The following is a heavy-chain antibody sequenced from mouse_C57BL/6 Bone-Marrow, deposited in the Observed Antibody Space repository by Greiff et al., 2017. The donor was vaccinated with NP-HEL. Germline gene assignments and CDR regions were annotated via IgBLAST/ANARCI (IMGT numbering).Heavy chain of an antibody. CDR3: ARYMGGYDHAMDY. J-gene: IGHJ4*01. CDR1: GFTFTDYY. V-gene: IGHV7-3*01. CDR2: IRNKANGYTT. Sequence: EVKLVESGGGLVQPGGSLSLSCAASGFTFTDYYMSWVRQPPGKALEWLGFIRNKANGYTTEYSASVKGRFTISRDNSQSILYLQMNALRAEDSATYYCARYMGGYDHAMDYWGQGTSVTVSS. D-gene: IGHD2-2*01.